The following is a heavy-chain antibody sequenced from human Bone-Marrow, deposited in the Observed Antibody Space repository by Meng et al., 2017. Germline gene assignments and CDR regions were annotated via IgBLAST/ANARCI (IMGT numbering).Heavy chain of an antibody. V-gene: IGHV1-2*06. CDR3: VRDVRQPLDF. CDR2: IDPYSGDT. Sequence: QLGQAGAELKQPGAPMTVSCKASGYDFTAYFLHWVRLAPGQGLQWVGQIDPYSGDTVYAQKFRGRVTMTRDTSVNSAYLEVNRLTSDDTAVYYCVRDVRQPLDFWGQGTLVTVSS. D-gene: IGHD5-18*01. CDR1: GYDFTAYF. J-gene: IGHJ4*02.